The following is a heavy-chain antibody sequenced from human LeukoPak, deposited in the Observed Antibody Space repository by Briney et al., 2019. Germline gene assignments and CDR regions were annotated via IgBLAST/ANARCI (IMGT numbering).Heavy chain of an antibody. Sequence: SETLSLTCTVSGCSISSHYWGWIRQPPGKGLEWIGHIYYSGSANYNPSLKSRVTIFVDTSKNQFSLKLSSVTAADTTVYYCARAELWFGECPDYWGQGTLVTVSS. CDR1: GCSISSHY. CDR3: ARAELWFGECPDY. CDR2: IYYSGSA. V-gene: IGHV4-59*11. D-gene: IGHD3-10*01. J-gene: IGHJ4*02.